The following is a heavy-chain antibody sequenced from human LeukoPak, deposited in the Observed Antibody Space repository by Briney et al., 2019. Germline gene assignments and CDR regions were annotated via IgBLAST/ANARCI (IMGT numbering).Heavy chain of an antibody. J-gene: IGHJ4*02. CDR1: GFTFSSLA. D-gene: IGHD3-9*01. CDR3: AKGKNYDILTGYSREFDY. CDR2: FIGIGGST. Sequence: GGSLRLSCAASGFTFSSLAMTWVGQAPGKGREWVSAFIGIGGSTYYADSVKGRFTISRDNSKNTLYLQMNSLRAEDTAVYYCAKGKNYDILTGYSREFDYWGQGTLVTVSS. V-gene: IGHV3-23*01.